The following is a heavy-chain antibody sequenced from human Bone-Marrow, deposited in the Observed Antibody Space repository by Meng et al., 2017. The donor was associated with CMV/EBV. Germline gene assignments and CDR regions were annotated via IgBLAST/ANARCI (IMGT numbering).Heavy chain of an antibody. CDR1: GYTFTGYY. J-gene: IGHJ4*02. Sequence: EASGYTFTGYYMHWVRQAPGQGLEWMGWINPNSGGTNYAQKFQGRVTMTRDTSISTAYMELSRLRSDDTAVYYCAREPPVAGVIDYWGQGTLVTVSS. D-gene: IGHD6-19*01. CDR2: INPNSGGT. V-gene: IGHV1-2*02. CDR3: AREPPVAGVIDY.